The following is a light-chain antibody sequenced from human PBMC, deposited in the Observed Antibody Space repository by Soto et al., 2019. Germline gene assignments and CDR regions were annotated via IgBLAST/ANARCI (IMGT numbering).Light chain of an antibody. CDR2: EVS. J-gene: IGLJ1*01. CDR1: SSDVGGYNY. CDR3: SSYTSSSTGV. V-gene: IGLV2-14*01. Sequence: QSALTQPASVSGSPGQSITISCTGTSSDVGGYNYVSWYQQHLGKAPKLMIYEVSNRPSGVSNRFSGSKSGNTASLTISGLQAEDEADYYCSSYTSSSTGVFGTGTKLTVL.